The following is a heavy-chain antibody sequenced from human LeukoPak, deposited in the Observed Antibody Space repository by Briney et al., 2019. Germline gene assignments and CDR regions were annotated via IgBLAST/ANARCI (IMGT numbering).Heavy chain of an antibody. CDR2: INPNSGGT. CDR1: GYTFTGYY. J-gene: IGHJ4*02. V-gene: IGHV1-2*02. D-gene: IGHD5-18*01. CDR3: ARGGCGYSYGHDY. Sequence: ASVKVSCKASGYTFTGYYMHWVRQAPGQGLERMGWINPNSGGTNYAQKFQGRVTMTRDTSISTAYMELSRLRSDDTAVYYCARGGCGYSYGHDYWGQGTLVTVSS.